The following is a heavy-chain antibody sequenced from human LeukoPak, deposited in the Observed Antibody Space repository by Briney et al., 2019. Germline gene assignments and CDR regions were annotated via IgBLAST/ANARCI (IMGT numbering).Heavy chain of an antibody. CDR1: RFTFSSYA. CDR3: ARDKGLSSSSAGQFDH. J-gene: IGHJ4*02. CDR2: ISYDGSNK. D-gene: IGHD6-6*01. Sequence: PGGSLRLSCAAARFTFSSYAVHWVRQAPGKGLEWLAVISYDGSNKYYADSVKGRFTISRDNSKNTLYLQMNSLRADDTAVYYCARDKGLSSSSAGQFDHWGQGTLVTVSS. V-gene: IGHV3-30*01.